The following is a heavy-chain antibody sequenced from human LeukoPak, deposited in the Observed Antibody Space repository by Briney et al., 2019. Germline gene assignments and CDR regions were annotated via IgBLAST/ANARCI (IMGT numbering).Heavy chain of an antibody. D-gene: IGHD3-10*01. J-gene: IGHJ4*02. CDR3: ARGARGSGSYDY. V-gene: IGHV3-21*01. CDR2: ISSSSSYI. CDR1: GFTFSSYS. Sequence: GGSLRLSCAASGFTFSSYSMNWVRQAPGKGLEWVSSISSSSSYIYYADSVKGRFTISRDNAKNSLYLQMNSLRAEDTAVYYCARGARGSGSYDYWGQGTLVTVSS.